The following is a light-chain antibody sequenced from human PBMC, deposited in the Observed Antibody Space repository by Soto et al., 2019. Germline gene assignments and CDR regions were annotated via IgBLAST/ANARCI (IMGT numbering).Light chain of an antibody. V-gene: IGKV1-5*01. CDR2: DAS. CDR1: QSISSW. J-gene: IGKJ1*01. CDR3: QQYNSYST. Sequence: DIQMTHSPSTLSASVGDRFTITCRASQSISSWLAWYQQKPGKAPKLLIYDASSLESGVPSRFSGIGSGTEFTLTISSLKPDDFATYYCQQYNSYSTFGQGTKVDIK.